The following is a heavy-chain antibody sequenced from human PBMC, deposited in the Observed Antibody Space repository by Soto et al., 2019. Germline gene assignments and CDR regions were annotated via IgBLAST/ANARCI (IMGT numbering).Heavy chain of an antibody. Sequence: EVQLVESGGGLVQPGGSLRLSCAASGFTFSSYSMNWVRQAPWKGLEWVSYISSSSSTIYYADSVKGRFTISRDNAKNSLYLQMNSLRAEDTAVYYCARANYYGSPGDFDYWGQGTLVTVSS. D-gene: IGHD3-10*01. CDR1: GFTFSSYS. CDR2: ISSSSSTI. V-gene: IGHV3-48*01. J-gene: IGHJ4*02. CDR3: ARANYYGSPGDFDY.